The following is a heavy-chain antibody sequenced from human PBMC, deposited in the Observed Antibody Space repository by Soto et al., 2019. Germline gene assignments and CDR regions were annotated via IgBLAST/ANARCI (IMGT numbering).Heavy chain of an antibody. J-gene: IGHJ4*02. CDR3: ARATSFSGHHGY. Sequence: QLQESGPGLVKPSQTLSLACTVSGGSFSSGGYYWSWIRQLPGPGLEWIGYIYYSGSTYYNPSLKSRFTISLDTSKNQFSLKLSSVTAADTAVYYCARATSFSGHHGYWGQGTLVTVSS. D-gene: IGHD2-8*02. V-gene: IGHV4-31*03. CDR2: IYYSGST. CDR1: GGSFSSGGYY.